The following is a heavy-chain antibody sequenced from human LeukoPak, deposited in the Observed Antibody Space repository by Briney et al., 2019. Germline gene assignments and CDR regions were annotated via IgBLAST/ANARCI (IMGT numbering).Heavy chain of an antibody. V-gene: IGHV4-39*01. CDR3: ARVLVGATDAFDI. CDR2: IYYSGST. J-gene: IGHJ3*02. CDR1: GGSISSSSYY. Sequence: SETLSLTCTVSGGSISSSSYYWGWIRQPPGKGLEWIGSIYYSGSTYYNPSLKSRVTISVDTSKNQFSLKLSSVTAADTAVYYCARVLVGATDAFDIWGQGTMVTVSS. D-gene: IGHD1-26*01.